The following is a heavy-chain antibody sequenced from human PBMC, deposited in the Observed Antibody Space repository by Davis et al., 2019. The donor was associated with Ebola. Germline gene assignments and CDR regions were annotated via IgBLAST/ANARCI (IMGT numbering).Heavy chain of an antibody. CDR1: GGSISSSSYY. CDR3: ASGGGYCSSTSCYARQNWFDP. CDR2: IYYSGST. Sequence: PSETLSLTCTVSGGSISSSSYYWGWIRQPPGKGLEWIGSIYYSGSTYYNPSLKSRVTISVDTSKNQFSLKLSSVTAADTAVYYCASGGGYCSSTSCYARQNWFDPWGQGTLVTVSS. D-gene: IGHD2-2*01. J-gene: IGHJ5*02. V-gene: IGHV4-39*07.